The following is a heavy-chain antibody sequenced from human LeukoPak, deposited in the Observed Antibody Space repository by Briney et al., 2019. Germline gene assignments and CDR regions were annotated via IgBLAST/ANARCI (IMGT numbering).Heavy chain of an antibody. V-gene: IGHV3-23*01. CDR1: GFTFSNYA. D-gene: IGHD1-26*01. Sequence: GGSLRLSCAASGFTFSNYAMSWVRQAPGKGPEWVSAINTNSGSIYYTDSVKGRFTTSRDNSKNTLYLQMNDLRPEDTAVYSCAKQSPYGGRFGVDDDWGRGTLVTVSS. CDR3: AKQSPYGGRFGVDDD. J-gene: IGHJ4*02. CDR2: INTNSGSI.